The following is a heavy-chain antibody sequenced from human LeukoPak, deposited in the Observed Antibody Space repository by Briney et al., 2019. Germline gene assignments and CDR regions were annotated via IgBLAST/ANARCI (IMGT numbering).Heavy chain of an antibody. J-gene: IGHJ4*02. CDR2: ISSSGSTI. CDR3: PKPAYDMATTN. V-gene: IGHV3-48*03. Sequence: GGSLRRSCAASGFTFSSYEMNWVRQAPGKGLEWVSYISSSGSTIYYADSVKGRFTISRDNAKNSLYLQMNSLRAEDTAFFYKPKPAYDMATTNWGQGTLVTVSS. D-gene: IGHD5-24*01. CDR1: GFTFSSYE.